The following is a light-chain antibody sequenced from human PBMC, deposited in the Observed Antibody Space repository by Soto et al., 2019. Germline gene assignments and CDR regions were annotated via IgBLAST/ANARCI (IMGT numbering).Light chain of an antibody. J-gene: IGLJ1*01. V-gene: IGLV2-14*01. CDR3: SSYTSSSTLYV. CDR1: SSDVGGYNY. Sequence: LTQPASVSGSPGQSITISCTGTSSDVGGYNYVPWYQQHPGKAPKLMIYEVSNRPSGVSNRFSGSKSGNTASLTISGLQAEDEADYYCSSYTSSSTLYVFGTGTKVTVL. CDR2: EVS.